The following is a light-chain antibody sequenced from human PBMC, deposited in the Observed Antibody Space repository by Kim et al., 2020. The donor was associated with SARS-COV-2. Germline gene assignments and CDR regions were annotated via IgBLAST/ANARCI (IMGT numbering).Light chain of an antibody. J-gene: IGKJ2*01. Sequence: EIVMTQSVGTLSVSPGERATLSCRASQNIGFNLAWYQQKPGQAPRLLIHGASTRATGIPARFSGSGSGTEFTLTINSLQSEDFAVYHCQQYNNLFTFGQGTKLEI. CDR3: QQYNNLFT. CDR1: QNIGFN. CDR2: GAS. V-gene: IGKV3-15*01.